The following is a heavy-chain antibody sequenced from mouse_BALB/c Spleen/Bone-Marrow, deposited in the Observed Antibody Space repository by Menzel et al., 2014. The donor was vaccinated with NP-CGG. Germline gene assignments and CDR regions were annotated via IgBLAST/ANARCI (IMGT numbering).Heavy chain of an antibody. J-gene: IGHJ4*01. Sequence: VQLQQSGTVLARPGASVKMSCKASGYSFSNNWMHWVKQRPGQGLEWIGAIYPGNSDTSYNQKFKGKAKLTAVTSASTAYMELNSLTNEDSAVYYFTRSGYYYAMDYWGQGTSVTVSS. CDR3: TRSGYYYAMDY. V-gene: IGHV1-5*01. CDR1: GYSFSNNW. CDR2: IYPGNSDT. D-gene: IGHD4-1*01.